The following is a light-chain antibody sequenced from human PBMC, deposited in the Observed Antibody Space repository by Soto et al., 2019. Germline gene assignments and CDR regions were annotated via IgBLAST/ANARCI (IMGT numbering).Light chain of an antibody. CDR3: QQANSFPLT. J-gene: IGKJ4*01. V-gene: IGKV1-39*01. CDR2: AAS. Sequence: DIQMTQSPSSLSASAGDRVTITCRASQSISSYLNWYQQKPGKAPKLLIYAASSLQSGVPSRFSGSGSGTDFTLTISSLQPEDFATYYCQQANSFPLTFGGGTKVEIK. CDR1: QSISSY.